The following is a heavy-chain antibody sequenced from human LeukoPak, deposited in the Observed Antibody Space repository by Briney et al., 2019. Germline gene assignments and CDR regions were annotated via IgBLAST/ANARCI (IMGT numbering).Heavy chain of an antibody. D-gene: IGHD1-7*01. CDR2: IYHSGST. V-gene: IGHV4-39*07. CDR3: ARIRITGTIHDWFDP. J-gene: IGHJ5*02. CDR1: SDSFSRRTSY. Sequence: SETLSLTCTASSDSFSRRTSYWGWLRQPPGKGLEWIGSIYHSGSTYYNPSLKSRVTISVDTSKNQFSLKLSSVTAADTAVYYCARIRITGTIHDWFDPWGQGTLVTVSS.